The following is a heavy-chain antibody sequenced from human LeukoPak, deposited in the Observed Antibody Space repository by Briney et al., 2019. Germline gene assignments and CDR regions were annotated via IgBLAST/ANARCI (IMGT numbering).Heavy chain of an antibody. D-gene: IGHD2-15*01. CDR1: GGSLSSSSYY. J-gene: IGHJ1*01. CDR2: IYHSGST. V-gene: IGHV4-39*07. CDR3: ARESGYCSGGSCYKYFQH. Sequence: SETLSLTCTVSGGSLSSSSYYWGWIRQPPGKGLEWIGEIYHSGSTNYNPSPKSRVTISVDKSKNQFSLKLSSVTAADTAVYYCARESGYCSGGSCYKYFQHWGQGTLVTVSS.